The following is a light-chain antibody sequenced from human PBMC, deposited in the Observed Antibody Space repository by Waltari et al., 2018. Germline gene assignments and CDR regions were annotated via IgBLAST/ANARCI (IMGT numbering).Light chain of an antibody. J-gene: IGLJ1*01. CDR3: SSYTSATTLVV. Sequence: QSALTQPASVSGSPGQSITISCTGTSSDVGTYNYVSWYQQYPGKAPTLVIYEVTNRPSGVADRFPGSKSGSTASLTSSGLQPDDEAHYCCSSYTSATTLVVFGPGTWVTV. CDR2: EVT. V-gene: IGLV2-14*01. CDR1: SSDVGTYNY.